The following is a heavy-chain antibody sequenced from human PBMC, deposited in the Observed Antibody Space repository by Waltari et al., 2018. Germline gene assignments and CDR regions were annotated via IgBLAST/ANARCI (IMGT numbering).Heavy chain of an antibody. V-gene: IGHV3-7*01. J-gene: IGHJ3*02. CDR3: VRDQWFAFDI. CDR1: GFTLSNYW. Sequence: EVQLVESGGGLVQPGGSLRLSCAASGFTLSNYWMSWVRQAPGKGLEWVANIMTDGREEYYVDSVRGRLTISRDNAKNSLYLQMNSLRPEDTAVYYCVRDQWFAFDIWGQGTMVTVSS. D-gene: IGHD3-22*01. CDR2: IMTDGREE.